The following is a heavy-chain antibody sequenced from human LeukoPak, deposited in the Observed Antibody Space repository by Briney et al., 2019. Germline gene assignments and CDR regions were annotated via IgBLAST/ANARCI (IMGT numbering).Heavy chain of an antibody. CDR1: GFTFDNYG. Sequence: GGSLRLSCAASGFTFDNYGINWVRQAPGKGLEWVSRIHWNGGRTGYADSVKGRFTISRDNAKNSLYLQMNSLRVEDTALYYXXXXXXXXXXXLDHYYYYMDVWGKGTTVIVSS. CDR2: IHWNGGRT. D-gene: IGHD3-3*02. CDR3: XXXXXXXXXXLDHYYYYMDV. J-gene: IGHJ6*03. V-gene: IGHV3-20*04.